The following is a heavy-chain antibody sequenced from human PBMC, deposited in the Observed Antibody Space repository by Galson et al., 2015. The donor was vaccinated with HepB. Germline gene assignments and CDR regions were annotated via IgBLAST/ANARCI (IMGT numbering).Heavy chain of an antibody. CDR3: ARVGGANWGIFDL. J-gene: IGHJ2*01. CDR1: GGSISSSSYY. D-gene: IGHD7-27*01. CDR2: IYYSGST. V-gene: IGHV4-31*03. Sequence: TLSLTCTVSGGSISSSSYYWGWIRQPPGKGLEWIGYIYYSGSTYYNPSLKSRVTISVDTSKNQFSLKLSSVTAADTAVYYCARVGGANWGIFDLWGRGTLVTV.